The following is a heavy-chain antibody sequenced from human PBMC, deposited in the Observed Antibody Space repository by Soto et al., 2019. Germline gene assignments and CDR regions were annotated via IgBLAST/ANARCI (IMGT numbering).Heavy chain of an antibody. CDR3: ARDYGDYSFFFDY. CDR1: GSPISSYY. D-gene: IGHD4-17*01. CDR2: IYYTGTT. J-gene: IGHJ4*02. Sequence: SETLSLTCTVSGSPISSYYWSWFRQPPGQGLEWVGYIYYTGTTTYNPSLKSRVTISVDASKSQFSLNLRSVTAADTAVYYCARDYGDYSFFFDYWGQGALVTVSS. V-gene: IGHV4-59*12.